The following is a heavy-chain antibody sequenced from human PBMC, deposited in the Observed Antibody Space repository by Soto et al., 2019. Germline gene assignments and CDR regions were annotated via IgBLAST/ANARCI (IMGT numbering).Heavy chain of an antibody. Sequence: QVQLQELGPGLVKPSETLSLTCTVSGGSIRSFHWSWIRQPPGTGLEWIGYISDSGSTNSNPSLKSRVTISRDTSKNQFSLKLSSVTAADTAVYFCARGGAQISSLTTFDYWGQGTLVTVSS. V-gene: IGHV4-59*01. D-gene: IGHD1-26*01. CDR1: GGSIRSFH. J-gene: IGHJ4*02. CDR3: ARGGAQISSLTTFDY. CDR2: ISDSGST.